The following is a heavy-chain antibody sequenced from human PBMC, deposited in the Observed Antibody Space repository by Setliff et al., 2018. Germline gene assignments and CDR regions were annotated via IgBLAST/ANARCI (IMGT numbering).Heavy chain of an antibody. Sequence: PSETLSLTCTVSGDSISSGDYFWSWIRQPPGKGLEWIAYIYHSRSAYYNPSLKSRVTMSVDTSKNQFSLHLTAVTAADTAVYYCAREVGTSTSSDDFDVWGQGMMVTVSS. J-gene: IGHJ3*01. V-gene: IGHV4-30-4*08. D-gene: IGHD1-26*01. CDR1: GDSISSGDYF. CDR2: IYHSRSA. CDR3: AREVGTSTSSDDFDV.